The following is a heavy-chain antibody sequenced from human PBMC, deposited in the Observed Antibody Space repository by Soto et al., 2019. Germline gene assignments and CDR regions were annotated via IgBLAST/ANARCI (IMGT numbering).Heavy chain of an antibody. CDR1: GYTFTSYD. V-gene: IGHV1-8*01. D-gene: IGHD4-17*01. CDR2: MNPNSGNT. J-gene: IGHJ4*02. Sequence: QVQLVQSGAEVKKPGASVKVSCKASGYTFTSYDINWVRQATGQGLEWMGWMNPNSGNTGYAQKFQGXXPXPXXTCISTAYMGLSSLRSEDTAVYYCAYSLYGDYLDYWGQGTLVTVSS. CDR3: AYSLYGDYLDY.